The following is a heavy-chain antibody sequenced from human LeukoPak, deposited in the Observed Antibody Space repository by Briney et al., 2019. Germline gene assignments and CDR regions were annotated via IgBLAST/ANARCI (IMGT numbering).Heavy chain of an antibody. D-gene: IGHD6-19*01. CDR1: GGSISSYY. CDR2: IYYSGST. J-gene: IGHJ5*02. Sequence: SETLSLTCTVSGGSISSYYWSWIRQPPGKGLEWIGYIYYSGSTNYNPFLKSRVTISVDTSKNQFSLKLSSVTAADTAVYYCARDSRSGWGNWFDPWGQGTLVTVSS. V-gene: IGHV4-59*12. CDR3: ARDSRSGWGNWFDP.